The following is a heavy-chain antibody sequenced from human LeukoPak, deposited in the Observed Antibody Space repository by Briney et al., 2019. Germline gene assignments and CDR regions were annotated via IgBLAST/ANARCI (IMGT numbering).Heavy chain of an antibody. V-gene: IGHV3-7*01. D-gene: IGHD6-13*01. CDR1: GFTSSSYW. CDR2: IKQDGSRI. Sequence: PGGSLRLSCAASGFTSSSYWMSWVRQAPGKGLEWVANIKQDGSRIHYVDSVKGRFTISRDNAKNSLYLQMNSLRAEDTAVYYCARDPGIAAAGTVGYFDFWGQGTLVTVSS. CDR3: ARDPGIAAAGTVGYFDF. J-gene: IGHJ4*02.